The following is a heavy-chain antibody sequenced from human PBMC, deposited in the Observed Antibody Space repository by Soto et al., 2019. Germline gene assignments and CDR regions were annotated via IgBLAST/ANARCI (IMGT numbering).Heavy chain of an antibody. CDR1: GYTFFTYD. D-gene: IGHD5-12*01. J-gene: IGHJ5*02. Sequence: VASVKVSCKASGYTFFTYDISWVRQAPGQGLEWMGWISTYSGDTKYAQKFQGRVTMTTDTSTTTAYLDLRSLRSDDTAVYYCARHHGPTTSENWFDPWGQGTLVTVSS. CDR2: ISTYSGDT. CDR3: ARHHGPTTSENWFDP. V-gene: IGHV1-18*01.